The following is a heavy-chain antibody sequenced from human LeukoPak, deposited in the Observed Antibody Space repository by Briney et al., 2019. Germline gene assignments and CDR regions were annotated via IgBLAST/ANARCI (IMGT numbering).Heavy chain of an antibody. CDR3: AKASLWFGELFRYFDY. CDR1: GFTFSSYA. Sequence: GGSLRLSCAASGFTFSSYAMSWVRQAPGKGLEWVAFIRHDGSSKYYADSVKGRFTISRDNSKNTLYLQMNSLRAEDTAVYYCAKASLWFGELFRYFDYWGQGTLVTVSS. J-gene: IGHJ4*02. CDR2: IRHDGSSK. D-gene: IGHD3-10*01. V-gene: IGHV3-30*02.